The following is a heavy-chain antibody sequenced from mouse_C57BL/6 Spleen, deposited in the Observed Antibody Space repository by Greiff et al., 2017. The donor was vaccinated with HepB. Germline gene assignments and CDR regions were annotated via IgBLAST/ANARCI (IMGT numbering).Heavy chain of an antibody. V-gene: IGHV1-50*01. CDR2: IDPSDSYT. CDR1: GYTFTSYW. Sequence: VQLQQPGAELVKPGASVKLSCKASGYTFTSYWMQWVKQRPGQGLEWIGEIDPSDSYTNYNQKFKGKATLTVDTSSSTAYMQLSSLTSEDSAVYYCAKVFAYWGQGTLVTVSA. CDR3: AKVFAY. J-gene: IGHJ3*01.